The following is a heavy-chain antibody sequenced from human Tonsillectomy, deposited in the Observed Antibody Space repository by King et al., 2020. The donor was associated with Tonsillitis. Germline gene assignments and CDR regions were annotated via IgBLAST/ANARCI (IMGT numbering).Heavy chain of an antibody. CDR2: IYYRGKT. CDR3: ARAHYGDYSIDY. Sequence: VQLQESGPGLVKPSQTLSLTCTVSGGSISSVDYHWSWIRQPPVEGLEWIGEIYYRGKTYYNPSLKNRLTISGDTSKNQFSLNLNSVTAADTAVYYCARAHYGDYSIDYWGQGTLVTVSS. V-gene: IGHV4-30-4*01. D-gene: IGHD4-17*01. CDR1: GGSISSVDYH. J-gene: IGHJ4*02.